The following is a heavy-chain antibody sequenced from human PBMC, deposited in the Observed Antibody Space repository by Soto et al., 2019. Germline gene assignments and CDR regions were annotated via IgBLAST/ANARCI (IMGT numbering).Heavy chain of an antibody. D-gene: IGHD3-22*01. CDR3: ARTSGYYLYDY. Sequence: QVQLVQSGAEVKKPGASVKVSCKASGYTFTSYAMHWVRQAPGQRLEWMGWINAGNGNTKYSQKFQGRVTITRDTSASTAYMELSSRRSEDTAVYYGARTSGYYLYDYWGQGTRVTVSS. J-gene: IGHJ4*02. CDR2: INAGNGNT. V-gene: IGHV1-3*01. CDR1: GYTFTSYA.